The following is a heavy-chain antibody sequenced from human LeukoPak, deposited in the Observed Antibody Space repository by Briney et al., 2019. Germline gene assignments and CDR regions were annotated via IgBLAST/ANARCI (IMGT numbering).Heavy chain of an antibody. CDR3: AKDTSNGYSDSYYGMDV. V-gene: IGHV3-23*01. Sequence: PGGSLRLSCAASGFTFSSYAMSWVRQAPGKGLEWVSTISGSGGSTYYADSVKGRFTISRDNSKNTLYLQMNSLRADDTAVYYCAKDTSNGYSDSYYGMDVWGQGTTVTVSS. D-gene: IGHD5-24*01. J-gene: IGHJ6*02. CDR1: GFTFSSYA. CDR2: ISGSGGST.